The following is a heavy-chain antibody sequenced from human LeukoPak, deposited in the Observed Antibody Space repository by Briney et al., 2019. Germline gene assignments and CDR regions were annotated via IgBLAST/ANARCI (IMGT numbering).Heavy chain of an antibody. V-gene: IGHV3-7*01. CDR1: GFTFSSYW. J-gene: IGHJ6*03. CDR2: IKQDGSEK. D-gene: IGHD3-22*01. Sequence: PGGSLRLSCAASGFTFSSYWMSWVRQAPGKVLEWVANIKQDGSEKYYVDSVKGRFTISRDNAKNSLYLQMNSLRAEDTAVYYCAKDGYYYDSSGYYWKTNWWHYYYYMDVWGKGTTVTISS. CDR3: AKDGYYYDSSGYYWKTNWWHYYYYMDV.